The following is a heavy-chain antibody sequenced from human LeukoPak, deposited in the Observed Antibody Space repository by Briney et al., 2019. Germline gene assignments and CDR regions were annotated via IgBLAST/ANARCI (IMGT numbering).Heavy chain of an antibody. Sequence: PSETLSLTCIVSGGSISSYYWSWIRQPPGKGLEWIGYIYYSGSTNYNPSLKSRVTISVDTSKNQFSLKLSSVTAADTAVYYCARVQRGAFDIWGQGTMVTVSS. CDR1: GGSISSYY. D-gene: IGHD1-1*01. V-gene: IGHV4-59*08. CDR3: ARVQRGAFDI. J-gene: IGHJ3*02. CDR2: IYYSGST.